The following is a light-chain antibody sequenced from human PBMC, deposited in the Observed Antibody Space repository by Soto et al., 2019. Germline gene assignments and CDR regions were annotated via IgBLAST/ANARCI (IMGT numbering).Light chain of an antibody. Sequence: EVVVAEAPVTMSGSPRARAKLYCRVSQSVSNNLAWYRQKPGQAPRLLIYGASTRATGIPARFSGSGSGTEFTLTISRLQSEDFAIYYCQQYDNWPSVTFGGGTKVDIK. J-gene: IGKJ4*01. CDR1: QSVSNN. V-gene: IGKV3-15*01. CDR2: GAS. CDR3: QQYDNWPSVT.